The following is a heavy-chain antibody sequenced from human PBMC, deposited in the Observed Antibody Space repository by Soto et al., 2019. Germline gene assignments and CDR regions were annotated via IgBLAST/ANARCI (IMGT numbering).Heavy chain of an antibody. D-gene: IGHD3-10*01. Sequence: GSLRLSCAASGFTFTDYYMSWIRQAPGKGLEWVSYISSGSSAISYADSVKGRFTISRDNARSSMYLQMNSLRAEDTAVYYCAREKDYDSSGTSSPYDFWGQGALVTVSS. CDR3: AREKDYDSSGTSSPYDF. J-gene: IGHJ4*02. V-gene: IGHV3-11*01. CDR1: GFTFTDYY. CDR2: ISSGSSAI.